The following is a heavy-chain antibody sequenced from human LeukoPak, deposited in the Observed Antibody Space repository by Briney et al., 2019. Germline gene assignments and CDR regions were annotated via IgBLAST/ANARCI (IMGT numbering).Heavy chain of an antibody. CDR2: INHSGST. D-gene: IGHD2-15*01. Sequence: SETLSLTCAVYGGSFSGYYWSWIRQPPGKGLEWIGEINHSGSTNYNPSLKSRVTISVDTSKNQFSLKLSSVTAADTAVYYCARNAVVAATRTNWFDPWGQGTLVTVSS. J-gene: IGHJ5*02. CDR1: GGSFSGYY. V-gene: IGHV4-34*01. CDR3: ARNAVVAATRTNWFDP.